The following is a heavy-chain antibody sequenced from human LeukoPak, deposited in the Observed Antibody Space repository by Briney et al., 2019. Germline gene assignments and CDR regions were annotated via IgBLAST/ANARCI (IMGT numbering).Heavy chain of an antibody. CDR2: IIPIFGTA. J-gene: IGHJ5*02. CDR1: GATFSSHA. D-gene: IGHD4-11*01. V-gene: IGHV1-69*05. CDR3: ARDPRTTTVTTYWFDP. Sequence: ASVKVSCKASGATFSSHAISWVRQAPGQGLEWMGRIIPIFGTANYAQKFQGRVTITTAESTSTAYIELSSLRSEDTAVYDCARDPRTTTVTTYWFDPWGQGTLVTVSS.